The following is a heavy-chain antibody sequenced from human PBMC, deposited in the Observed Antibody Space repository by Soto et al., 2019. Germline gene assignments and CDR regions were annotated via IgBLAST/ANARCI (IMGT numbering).Heavy chain of an antibody. D-gene: IGHD3-16*02. CDR2: ISWNSGKI. V-gene: IGHV3-9*01. CDR1: GFTFSDYQ. Sequence: VQLVESGGGLVKPGGSLRLSCAASGFTFSDYQMSWIRQAPGKGLEWVSSISWNSGKIGYAGSVKGRFTISRDNAKNFVYLQMNSLRAEDTALYYCAKDKSNEELSVYYYNGLDVWGQGTTVIVSS. J-gene: IGHJ6*02. CDR3: AKDKSNEELSVYYYNGLDV.